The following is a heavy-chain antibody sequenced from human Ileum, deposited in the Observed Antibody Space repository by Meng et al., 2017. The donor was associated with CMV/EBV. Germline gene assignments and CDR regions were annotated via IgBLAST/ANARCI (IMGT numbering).Heavy chain of an antibody. J-gene: IGHJ1*01. Sequence: GESLKISCAASGFTFSSYWMHWVRQAPGKGLMWVSRINSDGGNTNYADSVKGRFTISRDNAKNMLYLQMNSLRADDSAIYYCARNPSGSYGDFQHWGQGTVVTVSS. CDR2: INSDGGNT. CDR1: GFTFSSYW. D-gene: IGHD1-26*01. V-gene: IGHV3-74*01. CDR3: ARNPSGSYGDFQH.